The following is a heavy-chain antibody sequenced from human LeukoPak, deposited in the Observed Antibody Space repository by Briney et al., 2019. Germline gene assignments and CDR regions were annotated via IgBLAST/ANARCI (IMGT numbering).Heavy chain of an antibody. CDR1: GFTFSSYS. CDR3: ARLGIGVAGSFDY. Sequence: GGSLRLSCAASGFTFSSYSMQWVRQAPGKGLESVSSISSGSSSIYYADSVKGRFTISRDNAKNSLFLQMNSLSAEDTAVYYCARLGIGVAGSFDYWGQGTLVTVSS. CDR2: ISSGSSSI. D-gene: IGHD6-19*01. J-gene: IGHJ4*02. V-gene: IGHV3-21*01.